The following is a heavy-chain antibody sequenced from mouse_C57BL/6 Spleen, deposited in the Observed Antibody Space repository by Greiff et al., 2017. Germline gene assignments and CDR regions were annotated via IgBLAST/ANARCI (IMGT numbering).Heavy chain of an antibody. Sequence: QVQLQQPGAELVKPGASVKLSCKASGYTFNSYWMQWVKQRPGQGLEWIGEIDPSDSYTNYNQKFKGKATLTVDTSSSTAYMQLSSLTSEDSAVYYCARDSNFAYWGQGTLVTVSA. J-gene: IGHJ3*01. CDR3: ARDSNFAY. CDR2: IDPSDSYT. D-gene: IGHD2-5*01. V-gene: IGHV1-50*01. CDR1: GYTFNSYW.